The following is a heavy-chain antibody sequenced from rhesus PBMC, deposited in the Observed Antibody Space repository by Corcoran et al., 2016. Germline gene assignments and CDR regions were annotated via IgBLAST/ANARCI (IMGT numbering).Heavy chain of an antibody. CDR1: GYSISSGYY. CDR3: ARLLGTTNVDY. V-gene: IGHV4-99*01. CDR2: ISGSSGST. J-gene: IGHJ4*01. Sequence: LQESGPGLVKPSETLSLTCAVSGYSISSGYYWGWIRQPPGKGLEYIGYISGSSGSTYYNPSLKSRVTISKDTSKNQFSLKLSSVTAADTAVYYCARLLGTTNVDYWGQGVLVTVSS. D-gene: IGHD1-44*01.